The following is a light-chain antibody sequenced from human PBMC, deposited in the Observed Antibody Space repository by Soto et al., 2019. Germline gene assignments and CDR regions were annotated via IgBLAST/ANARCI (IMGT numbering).Light chain of an antibody. J-gene: IGKJ2*01. CDR3: QQYNEWPYT. CDR1: QSVRTN. V-gene: IGKV3-15*01. Sequence: EIVMTQSPATLSVSPGEGATLSCRASQSVRTNLAWYQQKPGQAPRLLIYSTSSRATGIPARFSGSGSGTEFTLTISSLQSEDFAVYYCQQYNEWPYTFGQGTKLEIK. CDR2: STS.